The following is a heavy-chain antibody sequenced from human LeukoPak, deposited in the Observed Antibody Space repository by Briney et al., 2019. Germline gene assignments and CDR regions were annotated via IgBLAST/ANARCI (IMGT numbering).Heavy chain of an antibody. CDR1: GFTFRDAG. Sequence: GGSLRLSCAVSGFTFRDAGMSWVRQAPGKGLEWVGRIKSKTDGGTTDYAAPVKGRFTISRDDSKNTLYLQMSSLRPEDTAVFYCAVGGVAVADTFDYWGQGTLVTVSS. CDR3: AVGGVAVADTFDY. CDR2: IKSKTDGGTT. J-gene: IGHJ4*02. D-gene: IGHD6-19*01. V-gene: IGHV3-15*01.